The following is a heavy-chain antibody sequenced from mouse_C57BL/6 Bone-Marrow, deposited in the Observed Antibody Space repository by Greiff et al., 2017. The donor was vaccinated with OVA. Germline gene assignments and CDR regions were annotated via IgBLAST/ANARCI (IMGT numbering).Heavy chain of an antibody. CDR2: FYPGSGSI. D-gene: IGHD4-1*01. CDR3: ARHERGTGPFAY. V-gene: IGHV1-62-2*01. CDR1: GYTFTEYT. Sequence: VKLMESGAELVKPGASVKLSCKASGYTFTEYTIHWVKQRSGQGLEWIGWFYPGSGSIKYNEKFKDKATLTADKSSSTVYMELSRLTSEDSAVYCCARHERGTGPFAYWGQGTLVTVSA. J-gene: IGHJ3*01.